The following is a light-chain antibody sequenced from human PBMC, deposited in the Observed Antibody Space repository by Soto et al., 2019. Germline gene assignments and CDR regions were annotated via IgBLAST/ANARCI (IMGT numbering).Light chain of an antibody. V-gene: IGLV2-14*01. CDR2: EVS. CDR3: SSHTSSSTRV. Sequence: QSVLTQPASVSGSPGQSITISCTVTSSDVGGYNFVSWYQQHPGKAPKLMLFEVSNRPSGVSTRFSGSKSGNTASLTISGLQAEDEADYYCSSHTSSSTRVFGTGTKVTV. J-gene: IGLJ1*01. CDR1: SSDVGGYNF.